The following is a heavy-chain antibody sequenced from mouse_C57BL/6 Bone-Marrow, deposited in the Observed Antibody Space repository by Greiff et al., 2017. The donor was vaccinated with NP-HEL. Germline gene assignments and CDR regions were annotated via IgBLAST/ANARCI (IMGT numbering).Heavy chain of an antibody. J-gene: IGHJ2*01. CDR3: ARRGKWLPLFDY. CDR1: GYTFTSYW. V-gene: IGHV1-55*01. CDR2: IYPGSGST. D-gene: IGHD2-2*01. Sequence: QVQLKQPGAELVKPGASVKMSCKASGYTFTSYWITWVKQRPGQGLEWIGDIYPGSGSTNYNEKFKSKATLTVDTSSSTAYMQLSSLTSEDSAVYYCARRGKWLPLFDYWGQGTTLTVSS.